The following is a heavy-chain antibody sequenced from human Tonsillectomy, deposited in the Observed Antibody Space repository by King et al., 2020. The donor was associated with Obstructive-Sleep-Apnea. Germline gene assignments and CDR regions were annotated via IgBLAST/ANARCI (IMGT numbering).Heavy chain of an antibody. J-gene: IGHJ6*02. D-gene: IGHD1-26*01. CDR2: INPNRGDT. CDR1: GYTFTDYY. CDR3: ARDRRGRYGGGGLDV. V-gene: IGHV1-2*02. Sequence: QLVQSGAAVKKPGASVKVSCKASGYTFTDYYMHWVRQAPGQGLEWLGWINPNRGDTTYAQKFQGRVTMTRDTSISTAYLEMRRLRSDDTAVYYCARDRRGRYGGGGLDVWGQGTTVTVSS.